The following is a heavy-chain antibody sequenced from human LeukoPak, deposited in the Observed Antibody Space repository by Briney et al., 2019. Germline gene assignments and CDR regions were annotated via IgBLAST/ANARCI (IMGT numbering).Heavy chain of an antibody. Sequence: ASVKVSCKASGYTFMSYRFSWVRQAPGQGLEWMGWINSDTGHTNYAQKFDDRVTLTTDTSTNTAYMELRDLTPDDTAIYFRARDERRLTAGAEHYFDYWGQGTLVTVSS. J-gene: IGHJ4*02. CDR3: ARDERRLTAGAEHYFDY. D-gene: IGHD6-13*01. V-gene: IGHV1-18*01. CDR1: GYTFMSYR. CDR2: INSDTGHT.